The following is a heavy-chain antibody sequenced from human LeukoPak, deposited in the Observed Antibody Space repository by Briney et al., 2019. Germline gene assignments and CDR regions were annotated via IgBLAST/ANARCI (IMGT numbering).Heavy chain of an antibody. CDR1: GESINPYY. V-gene: IGHV4-4*07. CDR2: IYKSGTT. Sequence: SETLSLTCTVSGESINPYYWNWIRQSAGKGLEWIGHIYKSGTTNFNPSLTSRVTLSLDTSRNQFSLKLRSVTAADTAVYFCARSFLDYMDVWGKGTTVTVSS. CDR3: ARSFLDYMDV. J-gene: IGHJ6*03. D-gene: IGHD2/OR15-2a*01.